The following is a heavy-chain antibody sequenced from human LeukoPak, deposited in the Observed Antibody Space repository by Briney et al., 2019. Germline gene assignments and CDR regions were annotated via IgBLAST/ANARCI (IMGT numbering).Heavy chain of an antibody. Sequence: GSLRLSCAASGFAFNAYGMHWVRQAPGKGLEWVAVLSYDGTNGYYAGSVKGRLTISRDSSKNTLDLQMNSLRAEDTAVYYCAKGLNSGWYGQSFDLWGQGTLVTVSS. D-gene: IGHD6-19*01. V-gene: IGHV3-30*18. CDR2: LSYDGTNG. CDR3: AKGLNSGWYGQSFDL. CDR1: GFAFNAYG. J-gene: IGHJ4*02.